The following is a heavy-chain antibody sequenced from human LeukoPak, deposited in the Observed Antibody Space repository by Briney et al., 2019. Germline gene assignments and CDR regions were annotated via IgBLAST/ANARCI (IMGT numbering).Heavy chain of an antibody. CDR2: ISAYNGNT. D-gene: IGHD3-22*01. V-gene: IGHV1-18*01. CDR1: GYTFTSYG. Sequence: ASVKVSCKASGYTFTSYGISWVRQAPGQGLEWMGWISAYNGNTNYAQKLQGRVTMTTDTSTSTAYMELRSLGSDDTAVYYCARRADYYDSSGYYVLLFDYWGQGTLVTVSS. J-gene: IGHJ4*02. CDR3: ARRADYYDSSGYYVLLFDY.